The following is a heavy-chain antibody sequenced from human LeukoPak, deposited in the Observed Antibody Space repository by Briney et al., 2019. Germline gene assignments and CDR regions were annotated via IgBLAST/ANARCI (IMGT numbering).Heavy chain of an antibody. CDR1: GGSISSGGYY. CDR2: IYHSGST. J-gene: IGHJ6*03. CDR3: ARASSGGSLYYYYMDV. V-gene: IGHV4-30-2*01. Sequence: SETLSLTCTVSGGSISSGGYYWSWIRQPPGKGLEWIGYIYHSGSTYYNPSLKSRVTISVDRSKSQFSLKLSSVTAADTAVYYCARASSGGSLYYYYMDVWGKGTTVTVSS. D-gene: IGHD6-19*01.